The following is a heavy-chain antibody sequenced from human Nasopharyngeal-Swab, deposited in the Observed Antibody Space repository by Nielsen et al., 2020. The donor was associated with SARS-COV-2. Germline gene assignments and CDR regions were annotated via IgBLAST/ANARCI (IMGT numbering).Heavy chain of an antibody. CDR3: ARRQGGWLQAVHYFDY. V-gene: IGHV4-39*01. Sequence: SETLSLTCTVSGGSISSSSYYWGWIRQPPGKGLECIGSIYYSGSTYYNPSLKSRVTISVDTSKNKFSLKLSSVTAADTAVYYCARRQGGWLQAVHYFDYWGQGTLVTVSS. CDR1: GGSISSSSYY. D-gene: IGHD5-24*01. J-gene: IGHJ4*02. CDR2: IYYSGST.